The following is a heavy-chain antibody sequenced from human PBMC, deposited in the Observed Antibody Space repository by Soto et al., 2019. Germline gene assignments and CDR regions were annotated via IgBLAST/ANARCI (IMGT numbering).Heavy chain of an antibody. Sequence: GGSLRLSCAASGFTFSSYSMNWVRQAPGKGLEWVSSISSSSSYIYYADSVKGRFTISRDNAKNSLYLQMNSLRAEDTAVYYCARSGIAARPRTNWFDPWGQGTLVTVSS. J-gene: IGHJ5*02. V-gene: IGHV3-21*01. CDR2: ISSSSSYI. CDR1: GFTFSSYS. CDR3: ARSGIAARPRTNWFDP. D-gene: IGHD6-6*01.